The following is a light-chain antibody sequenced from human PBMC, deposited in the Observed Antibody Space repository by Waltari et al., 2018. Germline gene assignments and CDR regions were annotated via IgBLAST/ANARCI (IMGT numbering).Light chain of an antibody. CDR2: RNN. V-gene: IGLV1-47*01. J-gene: IGLJ2*01. CDR1: SSNIGSNY. CDR3: AAWDDSLSGVV. Sequence: QSVLTQPPSASGTPGQRVTISCSGSSSNIGSNYVYWYQQFPGTAPKLLIFRNNQRPSGVPDRFSGSKSGTSASLAISGRRSEEEADYYCAAWDDSLSGVVFGGGAKLTVL.